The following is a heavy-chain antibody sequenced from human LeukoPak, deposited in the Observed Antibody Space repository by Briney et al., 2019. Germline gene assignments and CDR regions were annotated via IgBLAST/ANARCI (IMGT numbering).Heavy chain of an antibody. Sequence: GGTLRLSCAASGFTFSNYGMSWVRQAPGKGLEWVSGISGSGVTTYYADSVKGRFTISRDNSKNTVYLQMDSLRAEDTAVYYCAKSPLSYYYYYMDVWGKGTTVTVSS. V-gene: IGHV3-23*01. CDR1: GFTFSNYG. J-gene: IGHJ6*03. CDR3: AKSPLSYYYYYMDV. CDR2: ISGSGVTT.